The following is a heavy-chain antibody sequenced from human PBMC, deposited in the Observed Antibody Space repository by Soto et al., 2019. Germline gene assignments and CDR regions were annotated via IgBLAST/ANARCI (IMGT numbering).Heavy chain of an antibody. CDR2: ISSSSSTI. CDR1: GFTFSSYS. D-gene: IGHD4-4*01. V-gene: IGHV3-48*02. CDR3: ARDLNYPRYYYYGMDV. Sequence: EVQLVESGGGLVQPGGSLRLSCAASGFTFSSYSMNWVRQAPGKGLEWVSYISSSSSTIYYADSVKGRFTISRDNAKNSLYLQMNSLRDEDTAVYYCARDLNYPRYYYYGMDVWGQGTTVTVSS. J-gene: IGHJ6*02.